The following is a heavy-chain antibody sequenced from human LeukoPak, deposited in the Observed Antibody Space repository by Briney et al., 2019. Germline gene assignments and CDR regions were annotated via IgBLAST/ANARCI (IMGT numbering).Heavy chain of an antibody. V-gene: IGHV3-30*18. CDR1: RFTFSSYG. J-gene: IGHJ4*02. CDR2: ISYDGSNK. Sequence: PGGSLRLSCAASRFTFSSYGMHWVRQAPGKGLEWVAVISYDGSNKYYADSVKGRFTISRDNSKNTLYLQMNSLRAEDTAVYYCAKSGGDYYDSSGTLRNWGQGTLVTVSS. CDR3: AKSGGDYYDSSGTLRN. D-gene: IGHD3-22*01.